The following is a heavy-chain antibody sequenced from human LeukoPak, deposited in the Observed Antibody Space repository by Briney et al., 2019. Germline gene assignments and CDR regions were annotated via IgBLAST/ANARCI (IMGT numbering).Heavy chain of an antibody. CDR1: GGTFISYA. D-gene: IGHD3-22*01. J-gene: IGHJ4*02. CDR2: IIPIFGTA. V-gene: IGHV1-69*01. CDR3: AKSRYTYYYDSSGSDY. Sequence: GASVKVSCKASGGTFISYAISWVRQAPGQGLEWMGGIIPIFGTANYAQKFQGRVTITADESTSTAYMELSSLRSEDTAVYYCAKSRYTYYYDSSGSDYWGQGTLVTVSS.